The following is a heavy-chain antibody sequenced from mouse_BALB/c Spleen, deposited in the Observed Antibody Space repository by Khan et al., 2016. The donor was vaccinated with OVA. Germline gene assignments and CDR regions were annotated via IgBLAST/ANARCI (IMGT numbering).Heavy chain of an antibody. CDR3: ARGVRLTY. CDR1: GYSITTDSA. CDR2: INYSGST. J-gene: IGHJ3*01. Sequence: EVQLQESGPGLVKPSQSLSLTCTVTGYSITTDSAWNWIRQFPGNKLEWMGYINYSGSTSYNPSLKSRISITRDTSKHQFFLQLNSVTTEDTATYFCARGVRLTYWGQGTMVTVSA. D-gene: IGHD2-14*01. V-gene: IGHV3-2*02.